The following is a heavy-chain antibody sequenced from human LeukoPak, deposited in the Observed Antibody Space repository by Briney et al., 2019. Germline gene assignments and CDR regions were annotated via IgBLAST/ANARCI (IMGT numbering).Heavy chain of an antibody. D-gene: IGHD5-12*01. J-gene: IGHJ6*03. Sequence: PSETLSLTCAVYGGSFSGYYWSWIRQPAGKGLEWIGRIYTSGSTNYNPSLKSRVTMSVDTSKNQFSLKLSSVTAADTAVYYCARDRWVSGPLMDVWGKGTTVTVSS. CDR2: IYTSGST. CDR1: GGSFSGYY. V-gene: IGHV4-4*07. CDR3: ARDRWVSGPLMDV.